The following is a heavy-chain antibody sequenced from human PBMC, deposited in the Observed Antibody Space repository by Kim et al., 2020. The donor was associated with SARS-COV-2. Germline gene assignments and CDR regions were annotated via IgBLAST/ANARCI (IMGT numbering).Heavy chain of an antibody. Sequence: GGSLRLSCAASGFTFSSFHMAWVRLTPGQGMVCVTTISPSGTDMSYCDSVKGRFTISRDNSKDILYLHMNSLSADYTALYYCAKQVYNIVHRNSFNSWC. J-gene: IGHJ5*01. V-gene: IGHV3-23*01. CDR1: GFTFSSFH. CDR2: ISPSGTDM. D-gene: IGHD1-1*01. CDR3: AKQVYNIVHRNSFNS.